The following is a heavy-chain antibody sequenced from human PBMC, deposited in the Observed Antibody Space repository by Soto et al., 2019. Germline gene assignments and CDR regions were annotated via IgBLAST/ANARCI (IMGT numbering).Heavy chain of an antibody. CDR1: GGSISSGDYY. CDR3: ARSRTRIWFGELLSSSSSGFDY. J-gene: IGHJ4*02. V-gene: IGHV4-30-4*01. Sequence: SETLSLTCTVSGGSISSGDYYWSWIRQPPGKGLEWIGYIYYSGSTYYNPSLKSRVTISVDTSKNQFSLKLSSVTAADTAVYYCARSRTRIWFGELLSSSSSGFDYWGQGTLVTVS. CDR2: IYYSGST. D-gene: IGHD3-10*01.